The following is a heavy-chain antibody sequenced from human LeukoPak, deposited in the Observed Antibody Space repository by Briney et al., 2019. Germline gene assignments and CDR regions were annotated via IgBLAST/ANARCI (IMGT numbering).Heavy chain of an antibody. CDR3: ARAITMVRGVTPNWFDP. V-gene: IGHV3-11*01. Sequence: PGGSLRLSCVASGFTFSDYYMSWIRQAPGKGLEWVSYISSSGSTIYYADSVKGRFTITRDNAKNSLYLQMNSLRAEDTAVYYCARAITMVRGVTPNWFDPWGQGTLVTVSS. D-gene: IGHD3-10*01. CDR1: GFTFSDYY. J-gene: IGHJ5*02. CDR2: ISSSGSTI.